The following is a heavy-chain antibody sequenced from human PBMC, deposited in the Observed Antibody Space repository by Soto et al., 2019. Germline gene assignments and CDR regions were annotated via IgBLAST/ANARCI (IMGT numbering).Heavy chain of an antibody. Sequence: PGGSLRLSCAASGFTVSSNYMSWVRQAPGKGLEWVSVIYSGGSTYYADSVKGRFTISRDNSKNTLYLQMNSLRAEDTAVYYCARDPNWNDPLSLAFDIWGQGTMVTVSS. CDR3: ARDPNWNDPLSLAFDI. J-gene: IGHJ3*02. CDR1: GFTVSSNY. V-gene: IGHV3-53*01. D-gene: IGHD1-20*01. CDR2: IYSGGST.